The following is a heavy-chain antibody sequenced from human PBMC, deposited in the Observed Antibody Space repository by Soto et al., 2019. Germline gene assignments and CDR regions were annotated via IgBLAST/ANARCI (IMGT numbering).Heavy chain of an antibody. CDR3: ARYRREAVAGYTLDN. CDR2: VYNSGST. CDR1: GGSISSNY. D-gene: IGHD6-13*01. J-gene: IGHJ4*02. Sequence: SETLSLTCTVSGGSISSNYWTWIRQPPGKGLEWIGYVYNSGSTNYNPSFKSRVTISEDMSRSQFSLKVNSMTAADTAVYYCARYRREAVAGYTLDNWGQGILVTVSS. V-gene: IGHV4-59*01.